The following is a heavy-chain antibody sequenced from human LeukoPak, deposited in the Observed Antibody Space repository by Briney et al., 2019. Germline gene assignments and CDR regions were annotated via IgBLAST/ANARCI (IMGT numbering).Heavy chain of an antibody. CDR3: ACRSGTNYYGVDV. CDR2: TYYSGRT. D-gene: IGHD1-26*01. CDR1: GGSTGGYY. V-gene: IGHV4-59*08. Sequence: SETLSLTCTVSGGSTGGYYWNWIRQPPGKGLEWIGDTYYSGRTNYNPSLKSRVTISVETSKNQFSLTLSSVTAEDTAIYYCACRSGTNYYGVDVWGQGTTVTVSS. J-gene: IGHJ6*02.